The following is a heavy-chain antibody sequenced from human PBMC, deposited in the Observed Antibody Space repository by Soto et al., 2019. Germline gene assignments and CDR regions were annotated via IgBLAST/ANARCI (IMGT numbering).Heavy chain of an antibody. CDR2: IRSKAYGGTT. Sequence: GGSLRLSCTASGFTFGDYARSWFRQAPGKGLEWVGFIRSKAYGGTTEYAASVKGRFTISRDDSKSIAYLQMNSLKTEDTAVYYCTRGRISSSSLWFDPWGQGTLVTVSS. J-gene: IGHJ5*02. D-gene: IGHD6-6*01. CDR1: GFTFGDYA. CDR3: TRGRISSSSLWFDP. V-gene: IGHV3-49*03.